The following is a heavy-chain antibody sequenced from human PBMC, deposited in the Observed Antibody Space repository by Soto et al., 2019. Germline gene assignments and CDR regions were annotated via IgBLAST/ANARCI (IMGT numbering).Heavy chain of an antibody. J-gene: IGHJ6*02. Sequence: QITLKESGPTLVKPTQTLTLTCTFSGFSLSTSGVGVGWIRQPPGKALEWLALIYWDDDKRYSPSLKSRLTLTKDTSKNQVVLTMTNMDPVDTATYYCAHTRAPLVPAAIYYYYYGMDVWGQGTTVTVSS. CDR1: GFSLSTSGVG. D-gene: IGHD2-2*01. V-gene: IGHV2-5*02. CDR2: IYWDDDK. CDR3: AHTRAPLVPAAIYYYYYGMDV.